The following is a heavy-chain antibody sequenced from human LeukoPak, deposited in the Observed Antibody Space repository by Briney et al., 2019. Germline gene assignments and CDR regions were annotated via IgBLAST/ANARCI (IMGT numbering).Heavy chain of an antibody. CDR3: AREDPQTTVPEGMDV. D-gene: IGHD4-17*01. CDR1: GGSISYYY. CDR2: IYYSGTT. J-gene: IGHJ6*02. V-gene: IGHV4-59*01. Sequence: SETLSLTCTVSGGSISYYYWSWIRQSPGKGLEWIADIYYSGTTNYNPSLKSRVTISVDTSKNQFSLQLRSVTAADTAVYYCAREDPQTTVPEGMDVWGQGTTVTVSS.